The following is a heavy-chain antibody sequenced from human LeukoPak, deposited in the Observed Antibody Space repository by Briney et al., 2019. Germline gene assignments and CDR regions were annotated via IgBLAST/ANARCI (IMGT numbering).Heavy chain of an antibody. J-gene: IGHJ4*02. CDR1: GYTFTSYA. CDR2: INAGNGNT. CDR3: ARFGIAAAGNYYFDY. V-gene: IGHV1-3*01. D-gene: IGHD6-13*01. Sequence: ASAKVSCKASGYTFTSYATHWVRQAPGQRLEWMGWINAGNGNTKYSQKFQGRVTITRDTSASTAYMELSSLRSEDTAVYYCARFGIAAAGNYYFDYWGQGTLVTVSS.